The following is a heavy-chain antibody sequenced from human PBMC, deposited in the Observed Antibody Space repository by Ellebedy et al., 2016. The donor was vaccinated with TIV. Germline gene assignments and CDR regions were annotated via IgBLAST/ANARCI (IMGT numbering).Heavy chain of an antibody. J-gene: IGHJ4*02. V-gene: IGHV3-23*01. CDR2: ISGSGGST. CDR1: GFTFSSYA. D-gene: IGHD4-17*01. CDR3: ARWPSGDAPLDY. Sequence: GESLKISCAASGFTFSSYAMSWVRQAPGKGLEWVSVISGSGGSTYYADSVKGRFTISRDTSKNTLYLQMNSLRAEDTAVYYCARWPSGDAPLDYWGQGTLVTVSS.